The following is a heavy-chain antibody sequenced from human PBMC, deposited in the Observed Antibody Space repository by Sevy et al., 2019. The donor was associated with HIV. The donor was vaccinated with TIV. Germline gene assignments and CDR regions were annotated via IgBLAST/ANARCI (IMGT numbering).Heavy chain of an antibody. J-gene: IGHJ4*02. Sequence: GGSMRLSCAASGFTFSSYWMSWVRQAPGKGLEWVANIKQDGSEKYYVDSVKGRFTISRDNAKNSLYLQMNSLRAEDTAVYYCASLRWLQSYDKFDYWGQGTLVTVSS. V-gene: IGHV3-7*01. D-gene: IGHD3-22*01. CDR2: IKQDGSEK. CDR1: GFTFSSYW. CDR3: ASLRWLQSYDKFDY.